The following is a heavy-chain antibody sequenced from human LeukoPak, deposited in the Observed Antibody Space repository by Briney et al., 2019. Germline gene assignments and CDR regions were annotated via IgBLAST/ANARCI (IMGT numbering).Heavy chain of an antibody. J-gene: IGHJ4*02. Sequence: PSETLSLTCGVSGGSIDITNYWSWVRPAPGKGLEWIGEISHDGTTNYNPSLRSRVAMSLGRANNQFSLSLTSVTAADTAVYYCTREDRPFCPFAYWGQGVLVTVSS. CDR3: TREDRPFCPFAY. D-gene: IGHD3-22*01. V-gene: IGHV4-4*02. CDR1: GGSIDITNY. CDR2: ISHDGTT.